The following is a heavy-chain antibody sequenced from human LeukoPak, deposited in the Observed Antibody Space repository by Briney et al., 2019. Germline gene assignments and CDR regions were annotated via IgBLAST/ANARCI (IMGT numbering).Heavy chain of an antibody. CDR3: ARGRWELPHYYYYGLDV. D-gene: IGHD1-26*01. Sequence: GGSLRLSCAASGFTFSDYYMSWIRQAPGKGLEWVSYINSSSSYTNYADSVKGRFTISRDNAKNSLYLQMNSLRADDTAVYYCARGRWELPHYYYYGLDVWGQGTTVTVFS. J-gene: IGHJ6*02. V-gene: IGHV3-11*06. CDR2: INSSSSYT. CDR1: GFTFSDYY.